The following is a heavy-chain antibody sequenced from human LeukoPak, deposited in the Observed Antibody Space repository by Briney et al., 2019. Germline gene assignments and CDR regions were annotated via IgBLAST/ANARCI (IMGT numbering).Heavy chain of an antibody. CDR1: GFTFSSYS. D-gene: IGHD6-25*01. J-gene: IGHJ4*02. CDR3: ARSAATERFVY. V-gene: IGHV3-21*01. Sequence: GGSLRLSCAASGFTFSSYSMNWVRQAPGKGLEWVSSISSSSSYIYYADSVKGRFTISRGNAKNSLYLQMNSLRAEDTAVYYCARSAATERFVYWGQGTLVTVSS. CDR2: ISSSSSYI.